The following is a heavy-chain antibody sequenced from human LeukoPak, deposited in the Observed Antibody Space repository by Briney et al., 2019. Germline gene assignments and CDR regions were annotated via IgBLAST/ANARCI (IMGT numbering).Heavy chain of an antibody. CDR1: GFTFSSYG. D-gene: IGHD6-13*01. V-gene: IGHV3-30*18. CDR3: AKVAVAAADPTYYFDY. CDR2: ISYDGSNK. Sequence: GRSLRLSCAASGFTFSSYGMHWVRQAPGKGLEWVAVISYDGSNKYYADSVKGRFTISRDNSKNTLYLQMNSLRAEDTAVYYCAKVAVAAADPTYYFDYWGQGTMVTVSS. J-gene: IGHJ4*02.